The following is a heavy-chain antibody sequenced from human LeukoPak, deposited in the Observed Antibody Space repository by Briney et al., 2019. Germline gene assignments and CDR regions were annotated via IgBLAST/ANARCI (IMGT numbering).Heavy chain of an antibody. CDR3: ARDHVRIAVAGHPAADY. Sequence: GGSLRLSCAASGFTFSCYWMHWVRQAPGKGLVWVSRINSDGSSTSYADSVKGRFTISRDNAKNSLYLQMNSLRAEDTAVYYCARDHVRIAVAGHPAADYWGQGTLVTVSS. CDR1: GFTFSCYW. V-gene: IGHV3-74*01. CDR2: INSDGSST. D-gene: IGHD6-19*01. J-gene: IGHJ4*02.